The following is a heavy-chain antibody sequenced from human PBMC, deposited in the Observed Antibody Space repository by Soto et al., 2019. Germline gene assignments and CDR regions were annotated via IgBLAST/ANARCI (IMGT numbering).Heavy chain of an antibody. J-gene: IGHJ4*02. D-gene: IGHD1-7*01. V-gene: IGHV4-59*01. CDR3: ARDRTGTTGFDY. Sequence: SETLSLTCTVSGGSISSYYWSWIRQPPGKGLEWIGYIYYSGSTNYNPSLKSRVTISVDTSKNQFSLKLSSVTAADAAVYYCARDRTGTTGFDYWGQGTLVTVSS. CDR1: GGSISSYY. CDR2: IYYSGST.